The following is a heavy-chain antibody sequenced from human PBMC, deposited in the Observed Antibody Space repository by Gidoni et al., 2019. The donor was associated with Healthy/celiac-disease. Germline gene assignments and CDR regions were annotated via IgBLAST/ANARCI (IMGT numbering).Heavy chain of an antibody. CDR3: ARLYPPDYYDSSGSAPIDY. J-gene: IGHJ4*02. CDR2: IYYSGST. V-gene: IGHV4-39*07. Sequence: QLQLQESGPGLVKPSETLSPTCTVSGGSIRRSSYYWGWIRQPPGKGLEWIGSIYYSGSTYYNPSLKSRVTISVDTSKNQFSLKLSSVTAADTAVYYCARLYPPDYYDSSGSAPIDYWGQGTLVTISS. CDR1: GGSIRRSSYY. D-gene: IGHD3-22*01.